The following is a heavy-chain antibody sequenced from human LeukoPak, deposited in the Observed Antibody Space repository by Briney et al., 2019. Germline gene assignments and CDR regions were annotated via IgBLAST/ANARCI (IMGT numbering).Heavy chain of an antibody. D-gene: IGHD2-21*02. CDR2: IYYSGST. Sequence: SETLSLTCTVSGGSISSYYWSWIRQPPGKGLEWIGYIYYSGSTNYNPSLKSRVTISVDTSKNQFSLKLSSVTAADTAVYYCAGFSNCGGDCSQINWFDPWGQGTLVTVSS. J-gene: IGHJ5*02. V-gene: IGHV4-59*08. CDR3: AGFSNCGGDCSQINWFDP. CDR1: GGSISSYY.